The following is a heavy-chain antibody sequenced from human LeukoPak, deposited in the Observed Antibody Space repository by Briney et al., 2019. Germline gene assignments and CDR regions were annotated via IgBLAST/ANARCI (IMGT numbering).Heavy chain of an antibody. Sequence: KASETLSLTCTVSGGSISSSSYYWGWIRQPPGKGLEWIGSISYSGTAYYNPSLKSRLTISVDTSKNQFSLKLNSVTAADTAVYYCARIIGGRHNFDCWGQGTLVTVSS. CDR1: GGSISSSSYY. V-gene: IGHV4-39*01. CDR3: ARIIGGRHNFDC. CDR2: ISYSGTA. J-gene: IGHJ4*02. D-gene: IGHD4-23*01.